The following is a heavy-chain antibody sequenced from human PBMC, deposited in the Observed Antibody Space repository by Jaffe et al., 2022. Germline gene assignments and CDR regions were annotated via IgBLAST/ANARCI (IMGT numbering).Heavy chain of an antibody. V-gene: IGHV5-51*03. CDR2: IYPGDSDT. Sequence: EVQLVQSGAEVKKPGESLKISCKGSGYSFTSYWIGWVRQMPGKGLEWMGIIYPGDSDTRYSPSFQGQVTISADKSISTAYLQWSSLKASDTAMYYCVRLAEMATIGLGAFDIWGQGTMVTVSS. D-gene: IGHD3-16*01. CDR3: VRLAEMATIGLGAFDI. CDR1: GYSFTSYW. J-gene: IGHJ3*02.